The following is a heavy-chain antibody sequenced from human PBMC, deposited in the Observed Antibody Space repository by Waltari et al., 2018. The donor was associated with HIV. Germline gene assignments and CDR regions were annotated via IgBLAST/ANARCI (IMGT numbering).Heavy chain of an antibody. Sequence: QVRIMQSQSEVKKPGTSLRISCQAHGYKFETYAMNWLRQGPGQGLEWLGWINTVSGQATLLQSFFGRRDIFLNSSLSTTVLEISELSLEDSATYFCARGRSSRWFRPWGGFDTWGQGT. J-gene: IGHJ3*02. D-gene: IGHD2-15*01. V-gene: IGHV7-4-1*02. CDR1: GYKFETYA. CDR2: INTVSGQA. CDR3: ARGRSSRWFRPWGGFDT.